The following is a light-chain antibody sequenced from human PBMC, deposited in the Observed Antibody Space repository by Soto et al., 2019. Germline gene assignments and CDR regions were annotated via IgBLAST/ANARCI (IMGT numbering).Light chain of an antibody. CDR2: GNS. CDR1: SSNIGAGYD. CDR3: QSYDSSLILVV. Sequence: QLVLTQPPSVSGAPGQRVTISCTGSSSNIGAGYDVHWYQQLPGTAPKLLIYGNSNRPSGVPDRFSGSKSGTSASLAITGLQAEDEADYYCQSYDSSLILVVFGGGTQLTVL. J-gene: IGLJ2*01. V-gene: IGLV1-40*01.